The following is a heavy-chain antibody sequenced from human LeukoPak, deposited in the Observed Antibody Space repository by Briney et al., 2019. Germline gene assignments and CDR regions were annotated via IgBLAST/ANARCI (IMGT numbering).Heavy chain of an antibody. CDR2: IIPVFGTT. V-gene: IGHV1-69*15. CDR1: GGTFSSYA. J-gene: IGHJ4*02. D-gene: IGHD1-1*01. CDR3: ARGLGTRWFFDY. Sequence: GSSVKVSCKASGGTFSSYALSWVRQAPGQGLEWMGRIIPVFGTTTYAQKFQGRVTITADESTTTAYMELRPLTSEDTAMYYCARGLGTRWFFDYWGQGTLVTVSS.